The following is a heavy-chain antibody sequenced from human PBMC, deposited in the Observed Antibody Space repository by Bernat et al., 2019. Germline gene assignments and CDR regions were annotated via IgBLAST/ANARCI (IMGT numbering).Heavy chain of an antibody. CDR1: GFSFSGFG. CDR3: ARDFLGTRMLPGASDI. D-gene: IGHD1-1*01. J-gene: IGHJ3*02. V-gene: IGHV3-33*01. CDR2: IWSGGSNK. Sequence: QVQLVESGGGGVQPGRSLTLPCSAPGFSFSGFGMHWARQAPAKGLEWVAVIWSGGSNKYYADFVKGRFTISRDNSQNTLLLQMNSLRAEDTAVYFCARDFLGTRMLPGASDIWGQGTMVTVSS.